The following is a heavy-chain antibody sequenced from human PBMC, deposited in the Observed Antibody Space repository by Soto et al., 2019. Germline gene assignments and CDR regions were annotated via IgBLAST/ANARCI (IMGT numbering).Heavy chain of an antibody. D-gene: IGHD3-10*01. V-gene: IGHV1-18*04. J-gene: IGHJ4*02. CDR1: GYTFTGFG. CDR2: ISGYNGKT. Sequence: GASVKVSCKTSGYTFTGFGVSWVRQAPGQGLEWMGWISGYNGKTKYAQTLQGRVTMTADTSTSTVYMELRGLRSDDTAVYFCARDKMIDDYGLGTYDYWGQGTTVTVSS. CDR3: ARDKMIDDYGLGTYDY.